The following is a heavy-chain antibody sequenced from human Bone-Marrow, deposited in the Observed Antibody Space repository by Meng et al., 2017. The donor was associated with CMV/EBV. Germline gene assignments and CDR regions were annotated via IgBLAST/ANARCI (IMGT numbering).Heavy chain of an antibody. CDR2: ISSSSSYI. J-gene: IGHJ4*02. V-gene: IGHV3-21*04. Sequence: GESLKISCAASGFTFSSYSMNWVRQAPGKGLEWVSSISSSSSYIYYADSVKGRFTISRDNAKNTLYLQMNSLRAEDTAVYYCAKDTIPLGAVAATLGYWVQGSLVTVSS. D-gene: IGHD6-19*01. CDR3: AKDTIPLGAVAATLGY. CDR1: GFTFSSYS.